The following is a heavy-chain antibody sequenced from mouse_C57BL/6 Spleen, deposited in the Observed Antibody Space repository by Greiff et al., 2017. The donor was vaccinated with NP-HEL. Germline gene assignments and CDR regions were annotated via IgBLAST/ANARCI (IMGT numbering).Heavy chain of an antibody. CDR2: ISYDGSN. V-gene: IGHV3-6*01. Sequence: EVKLQESGPGLVKPSQSLSLTCSVTGYSITSGYYWNWIRQFPGNKLEWMGYISYDGSNNYNPSLKNRISITRDTSKNQFFLKLNSVTTEDTATYYCARDLPVAYWGQGTLVTVSA. D-gene: IGHD2-1*01. J-gene: IGHJ3*01. CDR1: GYSITSGYY. CDR3: ARDLPVAY.